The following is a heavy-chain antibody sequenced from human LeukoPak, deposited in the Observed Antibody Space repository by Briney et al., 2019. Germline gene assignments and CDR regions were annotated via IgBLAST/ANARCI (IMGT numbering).Heavy chain of an antibody. CDR3: ARLSRLHSFDY. CDR1: GFTFSSYA. D-gene: IGHD2/OR15-2a*01. V-gene: IGHV3-23*01. J-gene: IGHJ4*02. Sequence: GGSLRLSCAVSGFTFSSYAMSWVRQAPGKGLEWVSGISGSGGSTYYADSVKGRFTISRDNSKNTLYLQMNSLRAEDTAVYYCARLSRLHSFDYWGQGTLVTVSS. CDR2: ISGSGGST.